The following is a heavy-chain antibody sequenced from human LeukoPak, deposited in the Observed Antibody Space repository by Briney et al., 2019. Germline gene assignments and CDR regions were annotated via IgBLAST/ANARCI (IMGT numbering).Heavy chain of an antibody. CDR2: ISSSSSTI. CDR3: AREVDKSGIDAFDI. Sequence: PGGSLRLSCAASGFTFSSYSMNWVRQAPGKGLEWVSYISSSSSTIYYADSVKGRFTISRDNAKNSLYLQMNSLRAEDTAVYYCAREVDKSGIDAFDIWGRGTMVTVSS. CDR1: GFTFSSYS. D-gene: IGHD3-22*01. V-gene: IGHV3-48*01. J-gene: IGHJ3*02.